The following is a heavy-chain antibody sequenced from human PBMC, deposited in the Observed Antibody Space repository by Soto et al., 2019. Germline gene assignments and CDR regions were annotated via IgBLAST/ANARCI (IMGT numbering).Heavy chain of an antibody. D-gene: IGHD3-22*01. Sequence: SVKVSCKASGFTFTSSAVQWVRQARGQRLEWIGWIVVGSGNTNYAQKFQERVTITRDMSTSTAYMELSSLRSEDTAVYYCAADLGYYDSSGYYYSYGMDVWGQGTTVTVSS. J-gene: IGHJ6*02. CDR3: AADLGYYDSSGYYYSYGMDV. CDR1: GFTFTSSA. V-gene: IGHV1-58*01. CDR2: IVVGSGNT.